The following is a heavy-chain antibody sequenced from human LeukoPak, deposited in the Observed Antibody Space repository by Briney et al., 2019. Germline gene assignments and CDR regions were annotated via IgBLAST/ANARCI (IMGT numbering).Heavy chain of an antibody. CDR1: GGSISSYY. CDR3: ARGRFLDAFDI. V-gene: IGHV4-59*01. Sequence: SETLSLTCTVSGGSISSYYWSWIRQPPGKGLEWIGYIYYSGSTKYKPSLKSRVTISVDTSKNQFSLKLSSVTAADTAVYYCARGRFLDAFDIWGQGTMGTVSS. CDR2: IYYSGST. D-gene: IGHD3-3*01. J-gene: IGHJ3*02.